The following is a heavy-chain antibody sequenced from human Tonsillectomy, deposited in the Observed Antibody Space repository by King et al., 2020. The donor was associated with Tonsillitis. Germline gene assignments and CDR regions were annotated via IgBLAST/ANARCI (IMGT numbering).Heavy chain of an antibody. Sequence: QLVQSGAEVKKPGASVKVSCKASGYTFTSYGLSWVRQAPGQGLEWRGWISGYSGNTNYAQKFKGRVTVTTDTSTSTAYMEMRSLRSDDTAVYFCASDRHFPEYYYNGMDVWGQGTTVTVSS. V-gene: IGHV1-18*04. CDR3: ASDRHFPEYYYNGMDV. J-gene: IGHJ6*02. CDR1: GYTFTSYG. CDR2: ISGYSGNT. D-gene: IGHD2/OR15-2a*01.